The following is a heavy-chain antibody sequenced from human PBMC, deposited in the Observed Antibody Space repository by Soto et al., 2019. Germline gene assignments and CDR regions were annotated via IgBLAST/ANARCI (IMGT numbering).Heavy chain of an antibody. CDR2: VYYSGTT. J-gene: IGHJ5*02. V-gene: IGHV4-59*01. CDR1: GASISTKS. D-gene: IGHD1-1*01. CDR3: ARALSWNPSLDL. Sequence: SETLSLTCTVSGASISTKSWNWVLQPPGKGLEWIGYVYYSGTTNYNPSLKSRVTISIDTSKNQFSLNVTSVTAADTAVYYCARALSWNPSLDLWGQGTPVTVSS.